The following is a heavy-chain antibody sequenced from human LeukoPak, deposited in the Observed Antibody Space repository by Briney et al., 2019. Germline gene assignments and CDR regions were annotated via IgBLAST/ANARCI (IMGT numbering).Heavy chain of an antibody. V-gene: IGHV4-39*01. CDR3: ARSGGTWSYNY. CDR1: GGSISSRPYC. D-gene: IGHD1-26*01. CDR2: FYYSGST. Sequence: SETLSLTCTVSGGSISSRPYCWGWIRQPPGKGLEWLGSFYYSGSTYYKPSLKSRVTISVDTSKNQISLKLSSVTAADTAVYYCARSGGTWSYNYWGQGTLVTVSS. J-gene: IGHJ4*02.